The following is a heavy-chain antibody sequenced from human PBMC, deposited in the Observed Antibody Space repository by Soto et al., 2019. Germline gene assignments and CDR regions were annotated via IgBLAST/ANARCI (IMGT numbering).Heavy chain of an antibody. CDR1: GLSRSTRGVG. Sequence: QITLKESGPTLVKPTQTLTLTCTFSGLSRSTRGVGVAWIRQPPGKELEWLALVYGDDDKRYSPCLNRRLTIPRDTSKNQVVQTMTNKVPVNKATDYCGHLNYHDSSGFNSFDHWGQGTLVTVSS. D-gene: IGHD3-22*01. J-gene: IGHJ5*02. V-gene: IGHV2-5*02. CDR2: VYGDDDK. CDR3: GHLNYHDSSGFNSFDH.